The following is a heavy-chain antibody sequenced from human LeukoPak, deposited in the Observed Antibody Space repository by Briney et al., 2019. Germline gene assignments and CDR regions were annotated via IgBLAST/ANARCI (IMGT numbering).Heavy chain of an antibody. D-gene: IGHD1-26*01. CDR2: ISWNSGSI. CDR1: GFTFSSYW. J-gene: IGHJ4*02. CDR3: AKAPIVGAPGGFDY. V-gene: IGHV3-9*01. Sequence: PGGSLRLSCAASGFTFSSYWMNWVRQAPGKGLEWASGISWNSGSIGYADSVKGRFTISRDNAKNSLYLQMNSLRAEDTALYYCAKAPIVGAPGGFDYWGQGTLVTVSS.